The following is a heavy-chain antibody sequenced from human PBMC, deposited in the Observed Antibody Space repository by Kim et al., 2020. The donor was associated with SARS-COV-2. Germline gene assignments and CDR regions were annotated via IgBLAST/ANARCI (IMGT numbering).Heavy chain of an antibody. D-gene: IGHD3-9*01. V-gene: IGHV3-23*01. CDR3: AKGRRITIFAPVTRYYGMDV. Sequence: GRFTISRDNSENTLYLQVNSLRAEDTAVYYCAKGRRITIFAPVTRYYGMDVWGQGTTVTVSS. J-gene: IGHJ6*02.